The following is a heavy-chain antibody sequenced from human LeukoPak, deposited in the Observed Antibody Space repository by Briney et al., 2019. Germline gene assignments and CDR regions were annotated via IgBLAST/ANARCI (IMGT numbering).Heavy chain of an antibody. Sequence: GGSLRLSCAASGFTFSSYAMSWVRQAPGKGLEWVSSISSSSSYIYYADSVKGRFTISRDNAKNSLYLQMNSLRAEDTAVYYCAKSSDYYYYMDVRGKGTTVTVSS. CDR2: ISSSSSYI. D-gene: IGHD1-26*01. CDR3: AKSSDYYYYMDV. CDR1: GFTFSSYA. V-gene: IGHV3-21*01. J-gene: IGHJ6*03.